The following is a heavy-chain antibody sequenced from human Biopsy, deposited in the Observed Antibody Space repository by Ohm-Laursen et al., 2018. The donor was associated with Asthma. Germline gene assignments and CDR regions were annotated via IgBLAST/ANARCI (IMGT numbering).Heavy chain of an antibody. J-gene: IGHJ6*02. Sequence: SSVKVSCKSSGGTFSSNSINWVRQAPGQGLEWMGGLIPVLGTPGHAQMFEGRVTITADESTSTAYMELSSLSSEDTAVYYCARGYSGSDRIVYYYSGLEVWGQGTTVTVSS. CDR3: ARGYSGSDRIVYYYSGLEV. V-gene: IGHV1-69*01. CDR2: LIPVLGTP. CDR1: GGTFSSNS. D-gene: IGHD5-12*01.